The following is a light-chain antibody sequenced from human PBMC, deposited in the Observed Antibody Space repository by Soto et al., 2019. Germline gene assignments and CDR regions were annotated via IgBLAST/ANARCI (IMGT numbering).Light chain of an antibody. Sequence: EIVMTQSPATLSVSPGERATLSCRASQSVSSNLAWYQQKPGQAPRLLIYGASARATGIPARFSGSGSWTEFTLTISSLQSEDFAVYSCQHYNDRPLTFGGGTKVDIK. CDR1: QSVSSN. V-gene: IGKV3-15*01. CDR2: GAS. CDR3: QHYNDRPLT. J-gene: IGKJ4*01.